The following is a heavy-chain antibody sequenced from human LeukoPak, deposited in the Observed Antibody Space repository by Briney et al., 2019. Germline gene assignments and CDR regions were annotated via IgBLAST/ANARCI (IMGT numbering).Heavy chain of an antibody. CDR2: ISDSGGST. J-gene: IGHJ5*02. Sequence: GGSLRLSCAASGFTFSSYAMNWVRQAPGKGLEWVSVISDSGGSTYYADSVKGRFTISRDNSKNALYLQMNSLRAEDTAVYYCAKQRKINIVATIWFDPWGQGTLVTVSS. D-gene: IGHD5-12*01. CDR1: GFTFSSYA. V-gene: IGHV3-23*01. CDR3: AKQRKINIVATIWFDP.